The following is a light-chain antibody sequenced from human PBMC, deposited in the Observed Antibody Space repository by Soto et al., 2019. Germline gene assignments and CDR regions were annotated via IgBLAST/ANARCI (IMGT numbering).Light chain of an antibody. CDR1: SSDVGAYDY. CDR2: EVT. J-gene: IGLJ3*02. V-gene: IGLV2-14*01. Sequence: QSALTQPASVSGSPGQSITISCTGTSSDVGAYDYVSWYQQHPGKAPKLMIYEVTHRPSGVSNRFSGSKSGNTASLTISGLQAGDEADYYCSSYTGSSTWVFGGGTKLTVL. CDR3: SSYTGSSTWV.